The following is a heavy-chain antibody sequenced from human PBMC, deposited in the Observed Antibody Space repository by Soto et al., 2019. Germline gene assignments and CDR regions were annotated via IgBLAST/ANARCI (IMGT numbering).Heavy chain of an antibody. D-gene: IGHD2-2*01. V-gene: IGHV3-7*03. CDR1: GFTFSSYW. CDR3: AKNQDIVVVPAGDWFDP. Sequence: GSLRLSCAATGFTFSSYWMSWVRQAPGKGLEWVANIKQDGSEKYYVDSVKGRFTISRDNSKNTLYLQMNSLRAEDTAVYYCAKNQDIVVVPAGDWFDPWGQGTLVTVSS. J-gene: IGHJ5*02. CDR2: IKQDGSEK.